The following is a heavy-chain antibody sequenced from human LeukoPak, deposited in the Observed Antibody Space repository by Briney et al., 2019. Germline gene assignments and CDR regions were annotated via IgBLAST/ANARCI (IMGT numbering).Heavy chain of an antibody. D-gene: IGHD6-19*01. CDR1: GFPFTNYA. J-gene: IGHJ3*02. CDR3: ARGTDSSGWYGAFDI. CDR2: ISFDGSDK. V-gene: IGHV3-30-3*01. Sequence: PGGSLRLSCAASGFPFTNYAVHWVRQAPGKGLEWVAAISFDGSDKYYTDSVKGRFTISRDNSKNTLSLQMNSLRAADTAVFYCARGTDSSGWYGAFDIWGQGILVTVSP.